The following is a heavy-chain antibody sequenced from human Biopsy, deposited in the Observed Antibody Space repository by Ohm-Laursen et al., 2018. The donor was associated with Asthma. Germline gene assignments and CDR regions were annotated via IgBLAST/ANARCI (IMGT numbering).Heavy chain of an antibody. V-gene: IGHV4-39*01. CDR1: GGSISSISYY. CDR2: IYYTGTT. Sequence: SETLSLTCTVSGGSISSISYYWGWIRQPPGKGLAWIGHIYYTGTTNYSPSLKSRATITVDKSMNQFSLKLTSDPAADTAVYYCARQRFATSPDDYWGRGTLVTVSS. J-gene: IGHJ4*02. D-gene: IGHD3-3*01. CDR3: ARQRFATSPDDY.